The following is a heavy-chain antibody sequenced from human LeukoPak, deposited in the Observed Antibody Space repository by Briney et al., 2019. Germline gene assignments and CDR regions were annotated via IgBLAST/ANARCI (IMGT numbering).Heavy chain of an antibody. CDR1: GGSISSYY. CDR2: IYYSGST. Sequence: SETLSLTCTVSGGSISSYYWSWIRQPPGKGLEWIGYIYYSGSTNYNPSLKSRVTISVDTSKNQFSLKLSSVTAADTAVYYCASLDILTGYPDYWGQGTLDTVSS. J-gene: IGHJ4*02. V-gene: IGHV4-59*01. D-gene: IGHD3-9*01. CDR3: ASLDILTGYPDY.